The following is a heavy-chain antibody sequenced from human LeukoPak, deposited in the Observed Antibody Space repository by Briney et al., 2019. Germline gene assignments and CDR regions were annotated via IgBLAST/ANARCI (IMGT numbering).Heavy chain of an antibody. Sequence: SETLSLTCTVSGGSISSISYFWSWLRQPAGRGLEWIGRISTSGSTNYNPCLESRVTISVDTSKNQFSLKLSTVTAADTAVYYRAKESGHTYHYHYMDVWGKGTTVTVSS. CDR3: AKESGHTYHYHYMDV. J-gene: IGHJ6*03. CDR2: ISTSGST. V-gene: IGHV4-61*02. CDR1: GGSISSISYF. D-gene: IGHD7-27*01.